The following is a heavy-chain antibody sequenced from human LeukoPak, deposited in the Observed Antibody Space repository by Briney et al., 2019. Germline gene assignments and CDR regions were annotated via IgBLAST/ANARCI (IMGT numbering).Heavy chain of an antibody. J-gene: IGHJ4*02. V-gene: IGHV4-4*07. CDR2: IYTSRST. Sequence: SETLSLTCTVSGGSISSYYWSWIRQPAGKGLEWIGRIYTSRSTNYNPSLKSRVTMSVDTSKNQFSLKLSSVTAADTAVYYCASVAAPKKYSSGWYGYNFDYWGQGTLVTVSS. CDR1: GGSISSYY. CDR3: ASVAAPKKYSSGWYGYNFDY. D-gene: IGHD6-19*01.